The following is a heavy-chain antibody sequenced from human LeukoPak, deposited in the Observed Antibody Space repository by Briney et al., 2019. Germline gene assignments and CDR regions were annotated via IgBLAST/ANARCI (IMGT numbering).Heavy chain of an antibody. CDR2: ISYDGSNE. D-gene: IGHD2-21*02. J-gene: IGHJ5*02. V-gene: IGHV3-30-3*01. CDR1: GFTFSNYA. Sequence: GGSLRLSCAASGFTFSNYALHWVRQAPGKGLEWVAVISYDGSNEYHADSVKGRFTISRDNSKNTLYLQMNSLRTEDTAVYYCARDQGVAYCGGDCYFLPGWPWGQGTLVTVSS. CDR3: ARDQGVAYCGGDCYFLPGWP.